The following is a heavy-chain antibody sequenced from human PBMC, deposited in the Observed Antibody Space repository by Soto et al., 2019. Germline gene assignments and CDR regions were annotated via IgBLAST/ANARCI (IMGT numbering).Heavy chain of an antibody. V-gene: IGHV1-18*01. CDR2: ISGYNGNT. J-gene: IGHJ5*02. D-gene: IGHD2-2*01. Sequence: EASVKVSCKASGYIFINYGITWVRQAPGQGPEWMGWISGYNGNTKYADKLQGRVTMTTDTSTTTAYMELRSLRSDDTAVYYCARDEVPAANWLDRWGQGTLVTVSS. CDR1: GYIFINYG. CDR3: ARDEVPAANWLDR.